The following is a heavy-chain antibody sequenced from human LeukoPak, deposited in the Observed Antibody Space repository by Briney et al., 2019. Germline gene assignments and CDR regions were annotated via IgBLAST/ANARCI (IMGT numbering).Heavy chain of an antibody. CDR2: MFYSGDT. J-gene: IGHJ5*02. Sequence: SETLSLTCTVSGDSITTSYYWGWIRQPPVKGLEWIANMFYSGDTYYNPSLKSRVTISVDTARKQFSLKLNSVTAADTAVYYCARGGYYGSGNDFRFDPWGQGTLVTVSS. D-gene: IGHD3-10*01. CDR1: GDSITTSYY. V-gene: IGHV4-39*07. CDR3: ARGGYYGSGNDFRFDP.